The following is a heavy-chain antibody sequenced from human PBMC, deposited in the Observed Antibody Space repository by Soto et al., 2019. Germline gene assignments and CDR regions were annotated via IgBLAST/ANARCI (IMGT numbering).Heavy chain of an antibody. CDR2: IYYSGST. CDR1: GGSISSSSYY. CDR3: ARKEGSEYDFWSGYRRYNWFDP. V-gene: IGHV4-39*01. Sequence: QLQLQESGPGLVKPSETLSLTCTVSGGSISSSSYYWGWIRQPPGKGLEWIGSIYYSGSTYYNPSHKSRVTISVDTSKNQVSLKLSSVTAADTAVYYCARKEGSEYDFWSGYRRYNWFDPWGQGTLVTVSS. J-gene: IGHJ5*02. D-gene: IGHD3-3*01.